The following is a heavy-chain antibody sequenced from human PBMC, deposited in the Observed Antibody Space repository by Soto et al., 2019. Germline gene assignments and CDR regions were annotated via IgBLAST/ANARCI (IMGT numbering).Heavy chain of an antibody. J-gene: IGHJ5*02. CDR1: GFDFSNYA. Sequence: LRLSCAASGFDFSNYAMSWVRQAPGKGLECISLISGTGVPTLYAESVKGRFSVSRDNSKDTLFLEMNNLRVDDTAMYYCAKSFCSSSSCFFLWVDPWGPGTLVTVSS. CDR2: ISGTGVPT. V-gene: IGHV3-23*01. CDR3: AKSFCSSSSCFFLWVDP. D-gene: IGHD2-2*01.